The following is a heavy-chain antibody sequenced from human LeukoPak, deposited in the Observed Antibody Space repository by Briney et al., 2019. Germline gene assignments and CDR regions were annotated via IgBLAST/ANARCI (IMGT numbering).Heavy chain of an antibody. J-gene: IGHJ4*02. V-gene: IGHV3-23*01. CDR3: AKERREAAQGFDY. Sequence: GGSLGLSCAASGFTFSSYGMSWVRQAPGRGLEWVSAISGSGGSTYYADSVKGRFTISRDNSKNTLYLQMNSLRAEDTAVYYCAKERREAAQGFDYWGQGTLVTVSS. CDR1: GFTFSSYG. D-gene: IGHD6-6*01. CDR2: ISGSGGST.